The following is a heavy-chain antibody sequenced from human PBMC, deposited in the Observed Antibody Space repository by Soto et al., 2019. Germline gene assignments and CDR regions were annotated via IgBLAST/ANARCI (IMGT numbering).Heavy chain of an antibody. J-gene: IGHJ4*02. V-gene: IGHV3-30*18. D-gene: IGHD4-17*01. Sequence: QVQLVESGGGVVQPGRSLRLSCAASGFTFSSYGMHWVRQAPGKGLEWVAVISYDGSNKYYADSVKGRFTISRDNSKNMLYLQMNSLRAEDTAVYYCAKVGVTTGDFDYWGQGTLVTVSS. CDR3: AKVGVTTGDFDY. CDR2: ISYDGSNK. CDR1: GFTFSSYG.